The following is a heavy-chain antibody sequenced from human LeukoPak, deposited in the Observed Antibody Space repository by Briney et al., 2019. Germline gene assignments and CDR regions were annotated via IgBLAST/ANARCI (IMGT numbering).Heavy chain of an antibody. D-gene: IGHD3-22*01. V-gene: IGHV1-8*01. CDR1: GYTFTSYD. Sequence: GASVKVSCKASGYTFTSYDINWVRQATGQGLEWMGWMNPNSGNTGYAQKFQGRVTMTRNTSISTAYMELSSLRSEDTAVYYCARGDYYYDSSGPDAFDIWGQGTMVTVSS. CDR3: ARGDYYYDSSGPDAFDI. J-gene: IGHJ3*02. CDR2: MNPNSGNT.